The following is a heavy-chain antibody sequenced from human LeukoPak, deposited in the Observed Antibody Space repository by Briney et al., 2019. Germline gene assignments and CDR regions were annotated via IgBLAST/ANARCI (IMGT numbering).Heavy chain of an antibody. CDR2: INPSSGDT. D-gene: IGHD2-2*01. V-gene: IGHV1-2*06. CDR3: ARDYCSSTSCLFDY. CDR1: GYTFTGYH. Sequence: AASVTVSCKASGYTFTGYHMHWVRQAPGQGLEWMGRINPSSGDTNYAQKFQGRVTMTRDTSISTAYMELSRLRSDDTAVYYCARDYCSSTSCLFDYWGQGTLVTVSS. J-gene: IGHJ4*02.